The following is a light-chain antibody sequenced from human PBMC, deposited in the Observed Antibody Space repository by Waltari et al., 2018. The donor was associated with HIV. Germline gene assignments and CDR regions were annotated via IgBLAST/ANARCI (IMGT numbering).Light chain of an antibody. Sequence: QSVLTQPPSVSGPPGQRVTISCTVTSSNIGAGYDVHWYQQLPGTAPKLLIYGNSNRPAGVPDRFSGSKSGTSASLAITGLQAEDEADYYCQSYDSSLSGWVFGGGTKLTVL. CDR3: QSYDSSLSGWV. CDR2: GNS. V-gene: IGLV1-40*01. CDR1: SSNIGAGYD. J-gene: IGLJ3*02.